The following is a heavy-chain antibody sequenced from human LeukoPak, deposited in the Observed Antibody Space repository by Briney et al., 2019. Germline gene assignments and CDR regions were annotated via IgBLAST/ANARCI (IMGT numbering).Heavy chain of an antibody. CDR1: GFTFSSYT. Sequence: GGSLRLSCAASGFTFSSYTMSWVRQAPGKGLEWVSTITTSDGNTYYADSVKGRFTVSRDNSKNTLFLQMNSLRAEDTAVYYCARVSRWGPADYWGQGTLVTVSS. CDR2: ITTSDGNT. J-gene: IGHJ4*02. D-gene: IGHD2-21*02. V-gene: IGHV3-23*01. CDR3: ARVSRWGPADY.